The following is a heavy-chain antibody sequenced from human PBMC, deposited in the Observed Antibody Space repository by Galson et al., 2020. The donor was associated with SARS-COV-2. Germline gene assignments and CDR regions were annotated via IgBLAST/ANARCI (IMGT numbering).Heavy chain of an antibody. CDR3: ARVGYCSGGSCYGDAFDI. Sequence: NSGGSLRLSCAASGFTFSSYSMNWVRQAPGKGLEWVSSSSSSSSYIYYADSVKGRFTISRDNAKNSLYLQMNSLRAEDTAVYYCARVGYCSGGSCYGDAFDIWGQGTMVTVSS. CDR2: SSSSSSYI. V-gene: IGHV3-21*01. CDR1: GFTFSSYS. D-gene: IGHD2-15*01. J-gene: IGHJ3*02.